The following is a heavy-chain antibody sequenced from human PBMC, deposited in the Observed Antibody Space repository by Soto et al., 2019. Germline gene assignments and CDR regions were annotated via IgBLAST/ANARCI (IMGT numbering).Heavy chain of an antibody. CDR1: GFTFSSYW. D-gene: IGHD2-2*01. V-gene: IGHV3-7*05. Sequence: EVQLVESGGGLVQPGGSLRLSCAASGFTFSSYWMSWVRQAPGKGLEWVANIKQDGSEKYYVDSVKGRFIISRDNAKNSLYLQMNSLRAEDTAVYYCARDHTYQPHDCWGQGTLVTVSS. J-gene: IGHJ4*02. CDR2: IKQDGSEK. CDR3: ARDHTYQPHDC.